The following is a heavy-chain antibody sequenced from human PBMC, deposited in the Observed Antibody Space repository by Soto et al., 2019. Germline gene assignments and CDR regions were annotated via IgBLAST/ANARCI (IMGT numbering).Heavy chain of an antibody. Sequence: PSETLSLTCTVSGGSVSSGNFYWSWIRQPPGKALEWIGYVYYSGGTIYNPSLKSRVTISVDTSKNQFSLKVTSVTAADTAVYYCARTLIYGGRTFDYWGQGIPVTV. CDR3: ARTLIYGGRTFDY. CDR2: VYYSGGT. CDR1: GGSVSSGNFY. J-gene: IGHJ4*02. D-gene: IGHD4-17*01. V-gene: IGHV4-61*01.